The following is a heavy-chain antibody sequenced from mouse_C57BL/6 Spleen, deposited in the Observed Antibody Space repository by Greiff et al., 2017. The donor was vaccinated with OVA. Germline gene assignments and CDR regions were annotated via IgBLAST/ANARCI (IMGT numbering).Heavy chain of an antibody. CDR2: IDPSDSYT. V-gene: IGHV1-69*01. CDR1: GYTFTSYW. CDR3: ARGGGYYVFDY. D-gene: IGHD2-3*01. J-gene: IGHJ2*01. Sequence: QVQLKQPGAELVMPGASVKLSCKASGYTFTSYWMHWVKQRPGQGLEWIGEIDPSDSYTNYNQKFKGKSTLTVDKSSSTAYMQLSSLTSEDSAVYYCARGGGYYVFDYWGQGTTLTVSS.